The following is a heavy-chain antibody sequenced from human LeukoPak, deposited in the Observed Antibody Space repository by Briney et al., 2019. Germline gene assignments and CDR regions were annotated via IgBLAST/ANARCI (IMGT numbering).Heavy chain of an antibody. Sequence: PSETLSLTCTVSGGSISSTSFYWAWIRQRPGKGLDWLGTIYFTGTTYYNPSLSSRITISVDTSNNRFSLKSRSVTAADTAVYYCARLIVGDYFDSWGQGTLVTVSS. CDR1: GGSISSTSFY. J-gene: IGHJ4*02. CDR3: ARLIVGDYFDS. D-gene: IGHD1-26*01. V-gene: IGHV4-39*01. CDR2: IYFTGTT.